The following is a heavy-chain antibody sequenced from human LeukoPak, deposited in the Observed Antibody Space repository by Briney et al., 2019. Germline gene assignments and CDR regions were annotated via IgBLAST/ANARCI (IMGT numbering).Heavy chain of an antibody. J-gene: IGHJ4*02. CDR1: GGSISSGGYY. CDR2: IYYSGST. V-gene: IGHV4-31*03. D-gene: IGHD3-16*01. Sequence: SETLSLTCTVSGGSISSGGYYWSWIRQPPGKGLEWIGYIYYSGSTYYNPSLKSRVTISVDTSKNQFSLKLSSVTAADTAVYYCARDRSGDGGIFDYWGQGTLVTVSS. CDR3: ARDRSGDGGIFDY.